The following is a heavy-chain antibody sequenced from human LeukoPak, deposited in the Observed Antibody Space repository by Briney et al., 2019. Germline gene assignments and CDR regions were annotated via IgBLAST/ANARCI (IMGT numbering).Heavy chain of an antibody. Sequence: SGPTLLKPTQTLTLTCSFSGFSLSTSGVGVGWIRQSPGKALEWLALIYWDDDKRYSPSLRTRLTTVKDTSNNQVVLIMTNVDPADTATYYCAHRRSGYNWNHGDFDYWGQGNLVTVSS. CDR2: IYWDDDK. CDR1: GFSLSTSGVG. D-gene: IGHD1-14*01. V-gene: IGHV2-5*02. J-gene: IGHJ4*02. CDR3: AHRRSGYNWNHGDFDY.